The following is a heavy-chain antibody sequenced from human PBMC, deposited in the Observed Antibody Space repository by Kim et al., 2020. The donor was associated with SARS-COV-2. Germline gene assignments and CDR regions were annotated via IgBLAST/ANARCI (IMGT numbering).Heavy chain of an antibody. CDR3: AKSLGGYTYGKFDY. V-gene: IGHV3-23*01. CDR2: ISGSGGST. D-gene: IGHD5-18*01. J-gene: IGHJ4*02. CDR1: GFTFSTFA. Sequence: GGSLRLSCAVSGFTFSTFAMSWVRQAPGKGPEWVSGISGSGGSTFYADSVKGRFTISRDTSKNTLYLQMSSLRAEDTAVYYCAKSLGGYTYGKFDYLGQG.